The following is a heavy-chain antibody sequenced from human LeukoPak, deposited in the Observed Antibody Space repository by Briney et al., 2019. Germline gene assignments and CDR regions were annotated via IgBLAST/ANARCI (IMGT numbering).Heavy chain of an antibody. Sequence: SEALSLTCAVSGYSISSGYYWGWIRQPPGKGLEWIGSIYRSGSTYYTPSLKSRVTISVDTSKDQFSLKLSSVTAADTAVYYCARHPPSRYCSSTSCYPRFDPWGQGTLVTVSS. CDR1: GYSISSGYY. CDR3: ARHPPSRYCSSTSCYPRFDP. D-gene: IGHD2-2*01. J-gene: IGHJ5*02. CDR2: IYRSGST. V-gene: IGHV4-38-2*01.